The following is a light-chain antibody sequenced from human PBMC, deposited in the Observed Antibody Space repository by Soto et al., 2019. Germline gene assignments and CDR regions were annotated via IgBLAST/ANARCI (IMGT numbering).Light chain of an antibody. CDR2: DAS. CDR3: QRGDT. J-gene: IGKJ5*01. CDR1: QSVSSN. V-gene: IGKV3-11*01. Sequence: EIVLTQSPATLSLSPGERATLSCRASQSVSSNLAWYQPKPGQAPRLLIYDASNRATGIPARFSGSGSGTDFTLTISSLEPEDFAVYYCQRGDTFGQGTRLEIK.